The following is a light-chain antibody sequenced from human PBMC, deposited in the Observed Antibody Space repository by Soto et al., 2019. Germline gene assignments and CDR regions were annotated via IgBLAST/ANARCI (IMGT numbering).Light chain of an antibody. J-gene: IGLJ1*01. V-gene: IGLV2-14*01. CDR1: SSDVGGHNY. CDR3: SSFSSSSTLYV. Sequence: QSVLTQPASVSGSPGQSITISCTGTSSDVGGHNYVSWYQHHADKAPKLMIYEVSNRPSGVSNRFSGSKSDNTASLTIYGLQAEDEADYYCSSFSSSSTLYVFGTGTRSPS. CDR2: EVS.